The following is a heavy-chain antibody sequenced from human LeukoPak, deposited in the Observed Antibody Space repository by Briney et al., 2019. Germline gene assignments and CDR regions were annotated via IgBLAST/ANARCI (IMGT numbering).Heavy chain of an antibody. V-gene: IGHV4-61*01. Sequence: SETLSLTCTVSGGSVSSGNYYWSWTRQPPGKGLEWIGYVYYSGSTNYNPSLKGRVTISVDTSKNQFSLKLSSVTAADTAVYYCAREITAVAAIDYWGQGTLGTVPS. D-gene: IGHD6-19*01. CDR2: VYYSGST. CDR3: AREITAVAAIDY. J-gene: IGHJ4*02. CDR1: GGSVSSGNYY.